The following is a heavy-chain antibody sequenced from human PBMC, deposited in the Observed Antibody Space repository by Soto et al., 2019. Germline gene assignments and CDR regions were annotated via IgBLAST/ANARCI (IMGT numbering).Heavy chain of an antibody. V-gene: IGHV3-33*01. J-gene: IGHJ4*02. Sequence: PGGSLRLSCAASGFTFSSYGIHWVRQAPGKGLEWVAVIWYDGSNKYYADSVKDRFTISRDNSKNTLYLQMDSLRAEDTAVYYCARAGYSSSWRNFDYWGQGTLVTVSS. CDR1: GFTFSSYG. CDR3: ARAGYSSSWRNFDY. D-gene: IGHD6-13*01. CDR2: IWYDGSNK.